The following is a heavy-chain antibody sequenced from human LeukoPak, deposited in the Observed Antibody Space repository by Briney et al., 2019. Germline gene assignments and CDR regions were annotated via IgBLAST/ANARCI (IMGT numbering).Heavy chain of an antibody. J-gene: IGHJ4*02. CDR3: ARLRPVGSTDFLLVGDY. V-gene: IGHV1-2*04. D-gene: IGHD1-26*01. CDR1: GYTFTGYY. CDR2: INPNSGGT. Sequence: GASVKVSCKASGYTFTGYYMHWVRQAPGQGLEWMGLINPNSGGTNYAQKFQGWVTMTRDTSVSTAYMELSRLRSDDTAVYYCARLRPVGSTDFLLVGDYWGQGTLVTVPS.